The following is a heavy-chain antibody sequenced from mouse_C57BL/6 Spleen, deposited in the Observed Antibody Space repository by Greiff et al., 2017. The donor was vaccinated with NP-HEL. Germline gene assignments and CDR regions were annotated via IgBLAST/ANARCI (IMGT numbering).Heavy chain of an antibody. Sequence: VQLVESGPGLVQPSQSLSITCTVSGFSLTSYGVHWVRQSPGKGLEWLGVIWSGGSTDYNAAFISRLSISKDNSKSQVFFKMNSLQADDTAIYYCARHYDYEGYFDVWGTGTTVTVSS. CDR2: IWSGGST. D-gene: IGHD2-4*01. V-gene: IGHV2-2*01. CDR1: GFSLTSYG. CDR3: ARHYDYEGYFDV. J-gene: IGHJ1*03.